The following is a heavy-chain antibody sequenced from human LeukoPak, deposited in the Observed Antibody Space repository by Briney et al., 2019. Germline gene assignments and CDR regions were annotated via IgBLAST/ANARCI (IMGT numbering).Heavy chain of an antibody. D-gene: IGHD3-22*01. CDR2: INAGNGNT. Sequence: ASVKVSCKASGYTFTSYAMHWVRQAPGQRLEWMGWINAGNGNTKYPQKFQGRVTITRDTSASTAYMELSSLRSEDTAVYYCARDEYYYDSSGSPNWFDPWGQGTLVTVSS. V-gene: IGHV1-3*01. CDR3: ARDEYYYDSSGSPNWFDP. CDR1: GYTFTSYA. J-gene: IGHJ5*02.